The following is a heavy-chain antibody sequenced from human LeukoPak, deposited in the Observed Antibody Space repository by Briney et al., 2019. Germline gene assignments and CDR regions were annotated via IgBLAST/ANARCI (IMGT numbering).Heavy chain of an antibody. CDR3: ARVVVDSSGWYHFYY. CDR2: INPSDGST. CDR1: GYTFTTYY. J-gene: IGHJ4*02. D-gene: IGHD6-19*01. Sequence: ASVKVSCKASGYTFTTYYMHWVRQAPGQGLGWMGKINPSDGSTNYAQNFQGRVTMTRDTSTSTVYMELSSLRSDDTAVYYCARVVVDSSGWYHFYYWGQGTLVTVSS. V-gene: IGHV1-46*01.